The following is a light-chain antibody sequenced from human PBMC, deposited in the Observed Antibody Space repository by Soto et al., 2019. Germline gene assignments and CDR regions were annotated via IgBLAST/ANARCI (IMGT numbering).Light chain of an antibody. CDR3: QQYGSSPYT. CDR1: QSVSSSR. Sequence: EIVLTQSPGTLSLSPGERATLSCRASQSVSSSRLAWYQQKPGQAPRLLIYVTSSRATGIPERLSGSGSGADFALTIGGLEPEDFAVYYCQQYGSSPYTFGQGTKLEIK. V-gene: IGKV3-20*01. CDR2: VTS. J-gene: IGKJ2*01.